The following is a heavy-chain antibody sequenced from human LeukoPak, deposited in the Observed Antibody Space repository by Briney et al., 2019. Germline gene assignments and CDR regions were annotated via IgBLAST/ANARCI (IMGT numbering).Heavy chain of an antibody. D-gene: IGHD3-10*01. Sequence: TGGSLRLSCAASGFTFSSYAMHWVRQAPGKGLEWVAVISYDGSNKYYADSVKGRFTISRDNSKNTLYLQMNSLRAEDTAVYYCVWYGSDDFDYWGQGTLVTVSS. CDR1: GFTFSSYA. V-gene: IGHV3-30-3*01. J-gene: IGHJ4*02. CDR2: ISYDGSNK. CDR3: VWYGSDDFDY.